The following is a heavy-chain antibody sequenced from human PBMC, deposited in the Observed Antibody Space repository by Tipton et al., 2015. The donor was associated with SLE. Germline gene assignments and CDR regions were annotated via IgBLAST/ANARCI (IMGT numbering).Heavy chain of an antibody. V-gene: IGHV3-23*01. CDR1: GFTFSSYA. Sequence: SLRLSCAASGFTFSSYAMSWVRQAPGKGLEWVSAISGSGGSTYYADSVKGRFTISRDNSKNTLYLQMNSLRAEDTAVYYCAKYRFQCQLLPYLALDIWGRAPMVTVSS. CDR3: AKYRFQCQLLPYLALDI. CDR2: ISGSGGST. J-gene: IGHJ3*02. D-gene: IGHD2-2*01.